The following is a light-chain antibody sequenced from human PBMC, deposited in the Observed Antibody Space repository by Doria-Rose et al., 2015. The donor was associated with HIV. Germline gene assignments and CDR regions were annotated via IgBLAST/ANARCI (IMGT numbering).Light chain of an antibody. J-gene: IGKJ3*01. CDR1: QSVSSN. Sequence: PGERATLSCRASQSVSSNLAWYQQKPGQAPRLLIYDASNRATGIPARFSGSGSGTDFTLAISSLEPEDFAVYFCQQRSNWPPIFTFGPGTKVDI. V-gene: IGKV3-11*01. CDR3: QQRSNWPPIFT. CDR2: DAS.